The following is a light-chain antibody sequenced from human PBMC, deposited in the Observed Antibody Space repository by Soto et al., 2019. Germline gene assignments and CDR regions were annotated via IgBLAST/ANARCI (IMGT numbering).Light chain of an antibody. Sequence: QSALTQPPSVSGSPGQSVTISCSGTSSDVGSYNRVSWYQQSPGTAPKIMIYEVSNRPSGVPDRFSGSKSGNTASLTISGLQAEDEADYYCSSFTSSSTVVFGGGTKVTVL. J-gene: IGLJ2*01. V-gene: IGLV2-18*02. CDR1: SSDVGSYNR. CDR3: SSFTSSSTVV. CDR2: EVS.